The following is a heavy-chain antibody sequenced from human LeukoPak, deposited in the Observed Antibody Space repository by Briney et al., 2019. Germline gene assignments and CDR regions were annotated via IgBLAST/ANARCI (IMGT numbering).Heavy chain of an antibody. D-gene: IGHD2-2*01. J-gene: IGHJ5*02. CDR1: GYSISRGYY. CDR3: ARDLGVVPAWGWFDP. CDR2: MYYSGNT. Sequence: SETLSLTCTVSGYSISRGYYWGYIRQSPGKGLEWIGTMYYSGNTYYNPSLKSRVTISGDTSKNQFSLNLSSVTAADTAVYYCARDLGVVPAWGWFDPWGQGTLVTVSS. V-gene: IGHV4-38-2*02.